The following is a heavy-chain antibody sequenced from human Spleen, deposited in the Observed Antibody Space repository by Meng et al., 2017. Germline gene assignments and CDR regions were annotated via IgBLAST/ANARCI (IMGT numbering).Heavy chain of an antibody. Sequence: GESLKISCKGSGYSFSNHWIGWVRQMPGKGLEWMGVIYPDDSDTRYSPSFQGKVTISADKSITTAYLQWSSLKASDTAMYYCARLAGGSSGSPFDYWGQGTLVTVSS. D-gene: IGHD3-22*01. CDR1: GYSFSNHW. CDR3: ARLAGGSSGSPFDY. CDR2: IYPDDSDT. V-gene: IGHV5-51*01. J-gene: IGHJ4*02.